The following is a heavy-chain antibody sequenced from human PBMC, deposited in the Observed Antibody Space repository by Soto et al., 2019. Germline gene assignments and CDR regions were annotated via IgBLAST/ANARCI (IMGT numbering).Heavy chain of an antibody. CDR1: GDTFSGYP. Sequence: SVKVSCKASGDTFSGYPINWVRQAPGEGLEWMGRIIPAFGTTNDAQRFEGRVTFTADESTNTAYMELRGLLSEDTAVYYCARDGGFGELKYWGPGTLVTVSS. CDR3: ARDGGFGELKY. V-gene: IGHV1-69*13. J-gene: IGHJ4*02. D-gene: IGHD3-10*01. CDR2: IIPAFGTT.